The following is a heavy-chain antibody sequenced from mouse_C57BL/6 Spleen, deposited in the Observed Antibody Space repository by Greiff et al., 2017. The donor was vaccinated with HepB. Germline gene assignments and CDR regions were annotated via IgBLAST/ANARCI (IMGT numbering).Heavy chain of an antibody. Sequence: EVKLQESGPVLVKPGASVKMSCKASGYTFTDYYMNWVKQSHGKSLEWIGVINPYNGGTSYNQKFKGKATLTVDKSSSTAYMELNSLTSEDSAVYYCARGAQALYAMDYWGQGTSVTVSS. CDR1: GYTFTDYY. D-gene: IGHD3-2*02. CDR2: INPYNGGT. CDR3: ARGAQALYAMDY. V-gene: IGHV1-19*01. J-gene: IGHJ4*01.